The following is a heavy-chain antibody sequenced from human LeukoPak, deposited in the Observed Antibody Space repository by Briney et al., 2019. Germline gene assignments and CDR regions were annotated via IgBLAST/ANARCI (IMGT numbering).Heavy chain of an antibody. CDR2: IWCDGSNK. D-gene: IGHD2-15*01. J-gene: IGHJ4*02. V-gene: IGHV3-33*01. Sequence: GRSPRLSCAASGFTFSSYGMHWVRQAPGKGLEWVAVIWCDGSNKYYADSVKGRFTISRDNSKNTLYLQMNSLRAEDTAVYYCARDRVYCSGGSCAPYFDYWGQGTLVTVSS. CDR3: ARDRVYCSGGSCAPYFDY. CDR1: GFTFSSYG.